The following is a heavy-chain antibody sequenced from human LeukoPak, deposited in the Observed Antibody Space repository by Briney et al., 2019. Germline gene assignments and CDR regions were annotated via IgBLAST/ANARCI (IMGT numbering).Heavy chain of an antibody. CDR2: IYYSGST. Sequence: SETLSLTCTVSGGSISSYYWSWIRQPPGKGLEWIGYIYYSGSTNYNPSLKSRVTISVDTSKNQFSLKLSSVTAADTAVYYCARGSSWSPFDDWGQGTLVTVSS. D-gene: IGHD6-13*01. J-gene: IGHJ4*02. CDR3: ARGSSWSPFDD. V-gene: IGHV4-59*08. CDR1: GGSISSYY.